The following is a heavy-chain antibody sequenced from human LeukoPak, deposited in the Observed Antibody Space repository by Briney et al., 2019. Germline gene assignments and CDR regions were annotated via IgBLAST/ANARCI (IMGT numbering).Heavy chain of an antibody. D-gene: IGHD4-11*01. V-gene: IGHV1-2*02. CDR2: INPNSGGT. CDR3: ARDWRSNYGYYYGMDV. J-gene: IGHJ6*02. Sequence: ASVKVSCKASGYTFTGYYMHWVRQAPGQGLEWMGWINPNSGGTNYAQKFQGRVTMTRDTSISTAYMELSRLRSDDTAVYYCARDWRSNYGYYYGMDVWGQGTTVTVSS. CDR1: GYTFTGYY.